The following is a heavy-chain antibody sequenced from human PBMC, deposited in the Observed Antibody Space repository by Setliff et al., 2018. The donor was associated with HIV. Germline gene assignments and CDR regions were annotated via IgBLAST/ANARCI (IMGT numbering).Heavy chain of an antibody. Sequence: ASVKVSCKTSGFTFSNYAIHWVRQAPGQGLEWMGWINAGNGDTRYSPKFQGRVTFTRDESTSTAYMELSSLRSEDTAVYYCARKLAPGHGMDVWGQGTTVTVSS. V-gene: IGHV1-3*01. CDR1: GFTFSNYA. CDR3: ARKLAPGHGMDV. D-gene: IGHD3-3*02. J-gene: IGHJ6*02. CDR2: INAGNGDT.